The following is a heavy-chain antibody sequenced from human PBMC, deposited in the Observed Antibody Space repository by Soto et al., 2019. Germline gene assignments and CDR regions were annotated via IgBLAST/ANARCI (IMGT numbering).Heavy chain of an antibody. CDR2: ISYDGSNK. J-gene: IGHJ4*02. V-gene: IGHV3-30*18. D-gene: IGHD1-26*01. CDR3: AKDPSYGLDY. CDR1: GFTFSSYG. Sequence: PGGSLRLSCAVSGFTFSSYGMHWVRQAPGKGLEWVAIISYDGSNKYYADSVKGRFTISRDNSKNTLYLQMNSLRAEDTAVYYCAKDPSYGLDYWGQGTLVTVSS.